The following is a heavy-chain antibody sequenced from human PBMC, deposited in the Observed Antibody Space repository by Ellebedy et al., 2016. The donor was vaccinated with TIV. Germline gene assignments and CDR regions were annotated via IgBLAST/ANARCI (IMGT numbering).Heavy chain of an antibody. V-gene: IGHV4-59*01. CDR3: ARGRYSGYEVPDAFDI. J-gene: IGHJ3*02. Sequence: SETLSLXXTVSGGSISSYYWSWIRQPPGKGLEWIGYIYYSGSTNYNPSLKSRVTISADTSKNQFSLKLSSVAAADTAVYYCARGRYSGYEVPDAFDIWGQGTMVTVSS. CDR2: IYYSGST. D-gene: IGHD5-12*01. CDR1: GGSISSYY.